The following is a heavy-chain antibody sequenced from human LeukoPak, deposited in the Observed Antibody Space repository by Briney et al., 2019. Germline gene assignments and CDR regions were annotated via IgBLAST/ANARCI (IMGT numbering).Heavy chain of an antibody. CDR1: GGSISSYY. J-gene: IGHJ5*02. CDR3: ARDYCTSTTCPNWFDP. CDR2: FHFSGST. D-gene: IGHD2-2*01. Sequence: SETLSLTCNVSGGSISSYYWSWIRQPPGKGLEWIGYFHFSGSTNYNPSLKSRVTISVDTSKNQFSLKLRSVTAADTAVYYCARDYCTSTTCPNWFDPWGQGTLVTVSS. V-gene: IGHV4-59*01.